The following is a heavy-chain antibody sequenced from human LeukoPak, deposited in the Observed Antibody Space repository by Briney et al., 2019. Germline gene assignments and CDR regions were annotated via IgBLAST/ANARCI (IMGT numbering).Heavy chain of an antibody. CDR1: GGSISSYY. V-gene: IGHV4-59*08. CDR2: IYYSGST. Sequence: PSETLSLTCTVSGGSISSYYWSWIRQPPGKGLEWIGYIYYSGSTNYNPSLKSRVTISVDTSKNQFSLKLSPVTAADTAVYYCARTSLRSFYGMDVWGQGTTVTVSS. D-gene: IGHD2-15*01. J-gene: IGHJ6*02. CDR3: ARTSLRSFYGMDV.